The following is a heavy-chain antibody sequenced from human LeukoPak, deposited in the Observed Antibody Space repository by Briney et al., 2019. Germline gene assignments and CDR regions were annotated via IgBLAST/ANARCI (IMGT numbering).Heavy chain of an antibody. D-gene: IGHD3-10*01. CDR2: IRYDGSNK. CDR3: AKDPKVLLWFGESRGFVY. V-gene: IGHV3-30*02. Sequence: GGSLRLSCAASGFTFSSYGMHWVRQAPGKGLEWVAFIRYDGSNKYYADSVKGRFTISRDNSKNTLYLQMNSLRAEDTAVYYCAKDPKVLLWFGESRGFVYWGQGTLVTVSS. CDR1: GFTFSSYG. J-gene: IGHJ4*02.